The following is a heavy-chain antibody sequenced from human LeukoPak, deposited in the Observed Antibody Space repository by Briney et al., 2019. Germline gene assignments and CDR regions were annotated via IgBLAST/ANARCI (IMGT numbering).Heavy chain of an antibody. Sequence: ASVKVSCKASGYTFTGYYMHWVRQAPGQGLEWMGWINPNSGGTNYAQKFQGRVTMTRDTSISTAYMELSRLRSDDTAVYYCARGSGSTYHDILTGPYYFDYWGQGTLVTVSS. CDR2: INPNSGGT. D-gene: IGHD3-9*01. CDR3: ARGSGSTYHDILTGPYYFDY. J-gene: IGHJ4*02. V-gene: IGHV1-2*02. CDR1: GYTFTGYY.